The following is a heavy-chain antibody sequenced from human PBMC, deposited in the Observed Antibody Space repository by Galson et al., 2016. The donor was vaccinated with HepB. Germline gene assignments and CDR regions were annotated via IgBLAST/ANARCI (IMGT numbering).Heavy chain of an antibody. CDR2: VGGGGGNT. CDR1: GFTFSGYE. Sequence: SLRLSCAASGFTFSGYEMAWVRQTPAKGLEWVSTVGGGGGNTHYADSVKGRFTISRDNSKNTLYLQMNSLKVEDTAVYFCVKDRASRLSSRGWLVHDALDLWGHGTTVIVSS. J-gene: IGHJ3*01. D-gene: IGHD6-19*01. CDR3: VKDRASRLSSRGWLVHDALDL. V-gene: IGHV3-23*01.